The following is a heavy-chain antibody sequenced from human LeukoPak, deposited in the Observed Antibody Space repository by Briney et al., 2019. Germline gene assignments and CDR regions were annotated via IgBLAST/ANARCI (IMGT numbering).Heavy chain of an antibody. Sequence: SETLSLTCTVSGGSISSGDYYWSWIRQPPGKGLEWIGYIYYSGSTYYNPSLKSRVTISVDTSKNQFSLKLSSVTAADTAVYYCARDRIYYYYMDVWGNGTTVTVSS. CDR1: GGSISSGDYY. V-gene: IGHV4-30-4*08. J-gene: IGHJ6*03. CDR3: ARDRIYYYYMDV. CDR2: IYYSGST.